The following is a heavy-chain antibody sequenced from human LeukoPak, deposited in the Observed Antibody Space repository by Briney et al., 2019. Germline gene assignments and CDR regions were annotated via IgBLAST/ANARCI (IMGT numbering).Heavy chain of an antibody. V-gene: IGHV1-46*01. D-gene: IGHD3-16*02. CDR3: ARGARIVITFGGVIAPGY. CDR2: INPSGGST. J-gene: IGHJ4*02. Sequence: GASVKVSCKASGYTFTSYYMHWVRQAPGQGLEWMGIINPSGGSTSYAQKFQGRVTMTRDTSTSTVYMELSSLRSEDTAVYYCARGARIVITFGGVIAPGYWGQGTLVTVSS. CDR1: GYTFTSYY.